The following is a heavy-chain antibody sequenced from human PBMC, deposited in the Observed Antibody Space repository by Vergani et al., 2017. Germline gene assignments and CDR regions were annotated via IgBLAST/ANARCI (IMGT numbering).Heavy chain of an antibody. Sequence: EVQLVESGGGLVQPGGSLRLSCAASGFIFSDHYMDWVRQAPGKGLEWVGRIRNKAKSYSTVYAASVKGRFTISRDDSKNSVYLQMNSLKTEDTAVYYCARTFAGSWGLGTQVTVSS. CDR2: IRNKAKSYST. CDR3: ARTFAGS. V-gene: IGHV3-72*01. CDR1: GFIFSDHY. J-gene: IGHJ5*02. D-gene: IGHD3-10*01.